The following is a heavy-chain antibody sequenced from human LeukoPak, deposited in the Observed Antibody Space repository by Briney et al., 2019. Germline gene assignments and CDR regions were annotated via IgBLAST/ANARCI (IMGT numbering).Heavy chain of an antibody. CDR1: GFTFSSYS. CDR3: ARERTTVVTPSWFDP. J-gene: IGHJ5*02. Sequence: GGSLRLSCAASGFTFSSYSMNWVRQAPGKGLEWVSSISSSSSYIYYADSVKGRFTISRDNAKNSLYLQMNSLRAEDTAVYYCARERTTVVTPSWFDPWGQGTLVTVSS. V-gene: IGHV3-21*01. D-gene: IGHD4-23*01. CDR2: ISSSSSYI.